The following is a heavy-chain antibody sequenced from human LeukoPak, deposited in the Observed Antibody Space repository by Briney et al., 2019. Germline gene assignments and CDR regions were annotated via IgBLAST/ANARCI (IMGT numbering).Heavy chain of an antibody. CDR2: IYYSGST. CDR1: GGSISSYY. D-gene: IGHD3-10*01. CDR3: ARDRRLGELFA. Sequence: SETLSLTCTVSGGSISSYYWSWIRQPPGKGLEWIGYIYYSGSTNYNPSLKSRVTISVDTSKNQFSLKLSSVTAADKAVYYCARDRRLGELFAWGQGTLVTVSS. J-gene: IGHJ4*02. V-gene: IGHV4-59*01.